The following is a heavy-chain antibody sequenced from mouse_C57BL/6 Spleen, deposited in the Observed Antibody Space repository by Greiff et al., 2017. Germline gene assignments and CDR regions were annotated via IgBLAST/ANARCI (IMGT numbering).Heavy chain of an antibody. Sequence: VQLKESGGGLVQPGGSLKLSCAASGFTFSDYYMYWVRQTPEKRLEWVAYISNGGGSTYYPDTVKGRFTISRDNAKNTLYLQMSRLKSEDTAMYYCARLTGYWYFDVWGTGTTVTVSS. V-gene: IGHV5-12*01. CDR3: ARLTGYWYFDV. CDR1: GFTFSDYY. D-gene: IGHD4-1*01. CDR2: ISNGGGST. J-gene: IGHJ1*03.